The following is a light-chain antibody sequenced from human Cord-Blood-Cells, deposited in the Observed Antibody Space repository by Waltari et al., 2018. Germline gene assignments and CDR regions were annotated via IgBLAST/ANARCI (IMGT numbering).Light chain of an antibody. CDR3: QQRSNRPLT. J-gene: IGKJ3*01. CDR2: DAS. Sequence: EIVLTQSPATLSLSPGERATLSCRASQSVSSYLAWYQQKPGQAPRLLIYDASNRATGIPARFSGSGSGIDFTLTISSLEPEDFAVYYCQQRSNRPLTFGPGTKVDIK. CDR1: QSVSSY. V-gene: IGKV3-11*01.